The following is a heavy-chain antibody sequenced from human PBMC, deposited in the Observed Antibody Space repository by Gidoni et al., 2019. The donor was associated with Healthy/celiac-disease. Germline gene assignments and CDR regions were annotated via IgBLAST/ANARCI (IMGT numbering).Heavy chain of an antibody. Sequence: QLQLQESGPGLVKPSETLSLTCTVSGGSISSSSYYWGWIRQPPGKGLEWIGSIYYSGSTYSNPSLKSRVTISVDTSKNQFSLKLSSVTAADTAVYYCARHITSTTVTAIDYWGQGTLVTVSS. V-gene: IGHV4-39*01. CDR2: IYYSGST. CDR1: GGSISSSSYY. D-gene: IGHD4-17*01. J-gene: IGHJ4*02. CDR3: ARHITSTTVTAIDY.